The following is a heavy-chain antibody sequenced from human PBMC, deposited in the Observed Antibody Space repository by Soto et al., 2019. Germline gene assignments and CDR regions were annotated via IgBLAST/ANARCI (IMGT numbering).Heavy chain of an antibody. Sequence: QVQLQESGPGLVKPSQTLSLTCTVSGGSISSGGYYWSWIRQHPGKGLEWIGYIYYSGSTYYNPSLRSRVTISVDTSKNQFSLKLSSVTAADTAVYYCAREATVAAMFDYWGQGTLVTVSS. CDR3: AREATVAAMFDY. D-gene: IGHD2-15*01. J-gene: IGHJ4*02. CDR2: IYYSGST. CDR1: GGSISSGGYY. V-gene: IGHV4-31*03.